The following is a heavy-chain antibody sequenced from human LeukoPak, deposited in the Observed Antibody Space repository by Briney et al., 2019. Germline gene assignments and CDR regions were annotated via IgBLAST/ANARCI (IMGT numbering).Heavy chain of an antibody. CDR3: ARALYPYYYDSSGGDAFDI. V-gene: IGHV1-8*01. CDR2: MNPNSGNT. Sequence: ASVKVSCKASGYTFTSYDINWVRQATGQGLEWMGWMNPNSGNTGYAQKFQGRVTMTRNTSISTAYMELSGLRSEDTAVYYCARALYPYYYDSSGGDAFDIWGQGTMVTVSS. J-gene: IGHJ3*02. D-gene: IGHD3-22*01. CDR1: GYTFTSYD.